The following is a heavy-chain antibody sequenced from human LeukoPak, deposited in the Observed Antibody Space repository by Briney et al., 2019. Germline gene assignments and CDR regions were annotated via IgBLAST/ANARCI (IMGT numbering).Heavy chain of an antibody. CDR3: AKGSGSSWDFDY. CDR1: GFPFSSFG. D-gene: IGHD6-6*01. V-gene: IGHV3-23*01. J-gene: IGHJ4*02. CDR2: ISGSGGST. Sequence: GGSLRLSCTTSGFPFSSFGMSWVRQAPGKGLEWVSAISGSGGSTYYADSVKGRFTISRDNSKNTLYLQMNSLRAEDTAVYYCAKGSGSSWDFDYWDQGTLVTVSS.